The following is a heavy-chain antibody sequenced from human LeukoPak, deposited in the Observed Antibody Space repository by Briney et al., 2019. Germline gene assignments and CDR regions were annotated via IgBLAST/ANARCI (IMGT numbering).Heavy chain of an antibody. J-gene: IGHJ4*02. CDR2: ISSSGSTI. CDR3: ARAGAVTGYYSPFTIPQIGFDY. D-gene: IGHD3-9*01. Sequence: GGSLRLSCAASGFTFSSYVMNWVRQAPGKGLEWVSYISSSGSTIYYADSVKGRFTISRDNAKNSLYLQMNSLRAEDTAVYYCARAGAVTGYYSPFTIPQIGFDYWGQGTLVTVSS. V-gene: IGHV3-48*03. CDR1: GFTFSSYV.